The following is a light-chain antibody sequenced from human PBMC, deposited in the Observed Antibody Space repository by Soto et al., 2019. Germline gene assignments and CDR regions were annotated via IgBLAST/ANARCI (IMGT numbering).Light chain of an antibody. V-gene: IGLV2-14*03. Sequence: QSALTQPASVSGSPGQSITISCTGTSSDVGGYNYVSWYQQYPGKAPKLMIYDVSNRPSGVSNCFSGSKSGNTASLTISGLQAEDEANYYCSSYTSSSTPVVFGGGTKVTVL. J-gene: IGLJ2*01. CDR2: DVS. CDR3: SSYTSSSTPVV. CDR1: SSDVGGYNY.